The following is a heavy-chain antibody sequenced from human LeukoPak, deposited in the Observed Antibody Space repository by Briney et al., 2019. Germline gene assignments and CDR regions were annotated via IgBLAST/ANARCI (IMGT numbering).Heavy chain of an antibody. V-gene: IGHV1-2*02. CDR3: ARNIRSYDFWSGPINWFDP. J-gene: IGHJ5*02. CDR2: INPNSGGT. CDR1: GYTVTGYY. Sequence: GASVKVSSKASGYTVTGYYVHWVRQAPGQGLEWMGWINPNSGGTTYAQKFQGRVTMTRDTSISTAYMDLSRLTSDDTAVYYCARNIRSYDFWSGPINWFDPWGQGTLVTVSS. D-gene: IGHD3-3*01.